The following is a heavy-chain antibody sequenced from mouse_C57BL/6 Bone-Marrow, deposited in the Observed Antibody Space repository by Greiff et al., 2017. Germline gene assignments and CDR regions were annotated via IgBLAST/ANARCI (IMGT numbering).Heavy chain of an antibody. CDR3: ARDARWLLGAMDY. V-gene: IGHV7-1*01. CDR2: SRNKANDYTT. D-gene: IGHD2-3*01. J-gene: IGHJ4*01. CDR1: GFTFSDFY. Sequence: EVKLMESGGGLVQSGRSLRLSCATSGFTFSDFYMEWVRQAPGKGLEWIAASRNKANDYTTEYSASVKGRFIVSRDTSQSILYLQMNALRAEDTAIYYCARDARWLLGAMDYWGQGTSVTVSS.